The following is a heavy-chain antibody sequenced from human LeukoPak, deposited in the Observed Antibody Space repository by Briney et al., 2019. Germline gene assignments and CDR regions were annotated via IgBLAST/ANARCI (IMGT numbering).Heavy chain of an antibody. V-gene: IGHV3-53*01. Sequence: GGSLRLSCAASGFIVSSNYMSWVRQAPGKGLEWVSVISGGGITYYTDSVKGRFTISRDNSKNTLYLQMNSLRAEDTAVYYCARVGYSSVWFDPWGQGTLVTVSS. CDR2: ISGGGIT. D-gene: IGHD6-25*01. CDR1: GFIVSSNY. J-gene: IGHJ5*02. CDR3: ARVGYSSVWFDP.